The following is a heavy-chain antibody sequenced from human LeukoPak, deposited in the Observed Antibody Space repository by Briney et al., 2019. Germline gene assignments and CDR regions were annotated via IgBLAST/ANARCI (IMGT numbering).Heavy chain of an antibody. CDR1: GFSVSNNY. D-gene: IGHD3-22*01. CDR2: IYTGGST. V-gene: IGHV3-53*01. Sequence: SGGSLRLSCAASGFSVSNNYMSWVRQAPGQGLEWVSVIYTGGSTHYADSVKGRFIISRDNSKNTVYLQMNSLRADDTAVYFCARRAGALYYYDTSGPFDHWGRGTLVTVSS. CDR3: ARRAGALYYYDTSGPFDH. J-gene: IGHJ4*02.